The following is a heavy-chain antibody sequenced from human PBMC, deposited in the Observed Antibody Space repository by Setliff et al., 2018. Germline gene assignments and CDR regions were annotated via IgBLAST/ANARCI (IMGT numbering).Heavy chain of an antibody. CDR2: INQSGST. Sequence: SETLSLTCAVYGGSFNSYYWSWIRQPPGKGLEWIGEINQSGSTNYNPSLKSRVTMSVDTSKNQFSLKLSSVTAADTAVYYCARGLSYYDSSGYLLAPYAFDIWGQGTTVTVSS. V-gene: IGHV4-34*01. J-gene: IGHJ3*02. D-gene: IGHD3-22*01. CDR3: ARGLSYYDSSGYLLAPYAFDI. CDR1: GGSFNSYY.